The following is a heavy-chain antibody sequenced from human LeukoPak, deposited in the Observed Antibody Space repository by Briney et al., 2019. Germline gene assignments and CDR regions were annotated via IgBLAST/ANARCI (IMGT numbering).Heavy chain of an antibody. Sequence: GRSLRLSCAASGFTFDDYAMHWVRQAPGKGLEWVSGISWNSGSIGYADSVKGRFTISRDNAKNSLYLQMNSLRAEDTALYYCAKDGSYDILTGYFDYWGQGTPVTVSS. V-gene: IGHV3-9*01. CDR3: AKDGSYDILTGYFDY. CDR1: GFTFDDYA. CDR2: ISWNSGSI. D-gene: IGHD3-9*01. J-gene: IGHJ4*02.